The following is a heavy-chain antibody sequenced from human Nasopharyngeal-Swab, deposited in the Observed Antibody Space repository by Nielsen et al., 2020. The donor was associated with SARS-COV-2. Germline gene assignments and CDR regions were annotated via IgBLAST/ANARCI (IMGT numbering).Heavy chain of an antibody. D-gene: IGHD4-17*01. Sequence: WVRQAPGQGLEWMGGITPIFGTANYAQKFQGRVTITADKSTSTAYMELSSLRSEDTAVYYCARASDYGDYGGYFDYWGQGTLVTVSS. J-gene: IGHJ4*02. CDR3: ARASDYGDYGGYFDY. V-gene: IGHV1-69*06. CDR2: ITPIFGTA.